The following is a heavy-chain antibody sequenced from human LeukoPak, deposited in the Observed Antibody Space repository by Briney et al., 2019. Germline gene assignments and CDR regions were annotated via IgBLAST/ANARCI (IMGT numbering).Heavy chain of an antibody. J-gene: IGHJ4*02. CDR1: GYTFTGYY. CDR3: ARDFDDGFGFLKRGYSGYEDY. V-gene: IGHV1-2*02. D-gene: IGHD5-12*01. CDR2: INPNSGGT. Sequence: ASVKVSYKASGYTFTGYYMHWVRQAPGQGLEWMGWINPNSGGTNYAQKFQGRVTMTRDTSISTAYMELSRLRSDDTAVYYCARDFDDGFGFLKRGYSGYEDYWGQGTLVTVSS.